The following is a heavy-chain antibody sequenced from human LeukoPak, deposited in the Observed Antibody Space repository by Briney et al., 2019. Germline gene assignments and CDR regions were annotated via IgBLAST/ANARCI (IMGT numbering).Heavy chain of an antibody. J-gene: IGHJ4*02. CDR1: GYFISSGYY. Sequence: PPQTMSLTCIVSGYFISSGYYWGWIRQPPGKGLEWVGRLYQVGRTFYNPSLESRATLSVDPSENQFSLQVSSVTAADTAVYYCARGIGYDSSGYPASYYFDYWGQGTLVTVSS. CDR2: LYQVGRT. V-gene: IGHV4-38-2*02. D-gene: IGHD3-22*01. CDR3: ARGIGYDSSGYPASYYFDY.